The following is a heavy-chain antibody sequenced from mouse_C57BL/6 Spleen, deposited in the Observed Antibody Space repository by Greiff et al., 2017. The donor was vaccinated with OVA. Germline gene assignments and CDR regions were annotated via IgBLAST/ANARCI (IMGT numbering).Heavy chain of an antibody. CDR1: GFTFSDYG. Sequence: VQLKESGGGLVKPGGSLKLSCAASGFTFSDYGIHWVRQAPEKGLEWVAYISSGSSTIYYADTVKGRFTISRDNAKNTLFLQMTSLRSEDTAMYYCARNGYYYAMDYWGQGTSVTVSS. V-gene: IGHV5-17*01. CDR3: ARNGYYYAMDY. CDR2: ISSGSSTI. J-gene: IGHJ4*01. D-gene: IGHD2-2*01.